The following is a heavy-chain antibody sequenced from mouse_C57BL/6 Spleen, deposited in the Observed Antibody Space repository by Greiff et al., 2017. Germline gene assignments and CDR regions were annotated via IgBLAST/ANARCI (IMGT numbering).Heavy chain of an antibody. D-gene: IGHD2-3*01. CDR3: ARSDGGYYAMDY. V-gene: IGHV1-42*01. CDR1: GYSFTGYY. Sequence: VQLQQSGPELVKPGASVKISCKASGYSFTGYYMNWVKQSPEKSLEWIGEINPSTGGTTYNQKFKAKATLTVDKSSSTAYMQLKSLTSEDSAVYYCARSDGGYYAMDYWGQGTSVTVSS. CDR2: INPSTGGT. J-gene: IGHJ4*01.